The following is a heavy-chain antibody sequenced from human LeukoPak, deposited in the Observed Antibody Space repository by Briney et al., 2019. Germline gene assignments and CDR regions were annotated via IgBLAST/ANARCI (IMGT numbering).Heavy chain of an antibody. CDR1: GVSISISIYY. CDR2: IYFSGST. Sequence: PSETLSLTCTVSGVSISISIYYGGWVRQPPGKGLEWVGSIYFSGSTYYNPSLKSRVTISVDTSKNPFSLKLSSMPAPDRAVYYCARVRAADGSWATIAYWGQGTLVTVSS. V-gene: IGHV4-39*01. D-gene: IGHD6-13*01. J-gene: IGHJ4*02. CDR3: ARVRAADGSWATIAY.